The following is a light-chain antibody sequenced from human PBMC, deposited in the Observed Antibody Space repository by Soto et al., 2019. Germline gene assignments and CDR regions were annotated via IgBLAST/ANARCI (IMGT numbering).Light chain of an antibody. CDR2: KAA. J-gene: IGKJ1*01. CDR3: QQYNYYSRT. Sequence: DIKITQSPSTISATVGDRVTITCRASQSISSWLAWYQQKPGKAPKLLIYKAASLESGVPSRFSGSGSGTEFTLTISSLQPDDFATYYCQQYNYYSRTFGQGAKVDIK. V-gene: IGKV1-5*03. CDR1: QSISSW.